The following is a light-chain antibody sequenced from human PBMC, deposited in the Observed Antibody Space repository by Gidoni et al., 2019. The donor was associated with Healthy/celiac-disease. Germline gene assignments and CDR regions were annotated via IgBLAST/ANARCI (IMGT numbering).Light chain of an antibody. CDR2: GNS. V-gene: IGLV1-40*01. J-gene: IGLJ3*02. CDR1: SYNIGAGYA. CDR3: QSYDSSLSVWV. Sequence: QSVLTQPPSVSGAPGQRVTISCTGSSYNIGAGYAVHWYQQLPGTAPKLLIYGNSNRPSGVPDRFSGSKPGTSASLAITWLHAEDEADYYCQSYDSSLSVWVFGGGTKLTVL.